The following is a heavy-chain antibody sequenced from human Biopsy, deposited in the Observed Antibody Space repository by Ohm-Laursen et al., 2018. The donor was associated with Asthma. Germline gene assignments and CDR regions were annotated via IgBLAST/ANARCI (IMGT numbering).Heavy chain of an antibody. CDR3: ARERAGYYGSGSYLGY. Sequence: SETLSLTCAVYGGSFSAYYWSWIRQPPGKGLEWIAEINHSGSTNYNPSLKSRATISVDTSKNQFSLKLSSVTAADTAVYYCARERAGYYGSGSYLGYWGQGTLVTVSS. CDR1: GGSFSAYY. CDR2: INHSGST. V-gene: IGHV4-34*01. J-gene: IGHJ4*02. D-gene: IGHD3-10*01.